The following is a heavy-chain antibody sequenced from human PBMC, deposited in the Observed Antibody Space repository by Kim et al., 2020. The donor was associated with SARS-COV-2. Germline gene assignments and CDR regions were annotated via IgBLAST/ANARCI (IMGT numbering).Heavy chain of an antibody. D-gene: IGHD3-10*01. V-gene: IGHV3-23*01. CDR2: ISNNFSHT. CDR1: GFPFSTYV. Sequence: GGSLRLSCAASGFPFSTYVMGWVRQAPGKGLEWVSTISNNFSHTYYADSVKGRFTISRDNSKSTMYLQMHSLLAEDTAVYYCARQVVGRGVSNYFDYWG. CDR3: ARQVVGRGVSNYFDY. J-gene: IGHJ4*01.